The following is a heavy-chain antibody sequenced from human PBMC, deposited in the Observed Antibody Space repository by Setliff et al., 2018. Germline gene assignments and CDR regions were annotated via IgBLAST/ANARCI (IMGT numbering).Heavy chain of an antibody. Sequence: GASVKVSCKASGYIFTDYGVSWVRQAPGQGLEWVGWISPHNGKTYYAPKFQDRLTMTTDTSTDTAFLDLRSLRSDDTAIYYCSRLVRYCTTTTCQTLSGGEHWGPGTLVTVSS. D-gene: IGHD2-8*01. CDR1: GYIFTDYG. CDR2: ISPHNGKT. V-gene: IGHV1-18*01. CDR3: SRLVRYCTTTTCQTLSGGEH. J-gene: IGHJ1*01.